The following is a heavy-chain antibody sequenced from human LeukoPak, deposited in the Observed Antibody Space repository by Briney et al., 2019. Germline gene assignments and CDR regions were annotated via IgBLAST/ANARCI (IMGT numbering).Heavy chain of an antibody. Sequence: TGGSLRLSCEASGFSFSGYAMNWVRQAPGKGLEWVSTLGGTGGGTYHADSVKGRFIISRDNSKKMLYLQMNNLAVEDTGVYCSRGYGPLIPVSLYWGQGTVVTVSS. D-gene: IGHD5-18*01. V-gene: IGHV3-23*01. J-gene: IGHJ4*02. CDR1: GFSFSGYA. CDR3: RGYGPLIPVSLY. CDR2: LGGTGGGT.